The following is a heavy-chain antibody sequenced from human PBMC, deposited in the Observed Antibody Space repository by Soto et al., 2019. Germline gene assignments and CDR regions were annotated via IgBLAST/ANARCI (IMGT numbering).Heavy chain of an antibody. CDR2: IYYTGST. Sequence: QVQLQESGPGLVKPSQTLSLTCTVSGDSISSGGYYWNWIRQQPGKALEWIGYIYYTGSTYYNPSPNXRXTXXVDTSKTHFSLKLSSVTAADTAVYYCAREGYSSSYWGLGTMVTVSS. V-gene: IGHV4-31*03. J-gene: IGHJ4*02. D-gene: IGHD6-6*01. CDR1: GDSISSGGYY. CDR3: AREGYSSSY.